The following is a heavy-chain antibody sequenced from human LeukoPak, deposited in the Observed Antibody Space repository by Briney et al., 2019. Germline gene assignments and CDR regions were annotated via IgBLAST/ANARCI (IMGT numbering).Heavy chain of an antibody. CDR3: ARGPVTTDAFDI. J-gene: IGHJ3*02. CDR2: IYYSGST. CDR1: GGSVSSGSYY. Sequence: SETLSLTCTVSGGSVSSGSYYWSWIRQPPGTGLEWIGYIYYSGSTNYNPSLKSRVTISVDTSKNQFSLKLSSVTAADTGVYYCARGPVTTDAFDIWGQGTMVTVSS. D-gene: IGHD4-17*01. V-gene: IGHV4-61*01.